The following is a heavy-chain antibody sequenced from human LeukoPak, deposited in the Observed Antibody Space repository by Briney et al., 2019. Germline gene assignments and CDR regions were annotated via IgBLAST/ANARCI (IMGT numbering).Heavy chain of an antibody. V-gene: IGHV3-21*04. D-gene: IGHD2/OR15-2a*01. CDR1: GFTVSSNY. J-gene: IGHJ3*02. CDR2: ISSSSSYI. CDR3: AKSLLTTAAGTGRAFDI. Sequence: GGSLRLSCAASGFTVSSNYMSWVRQAPGKGLEWVSSISSSSSYIYYAASVKGRFTISRDNAKNSLYLQMNSLRAEDTAKYYCAKSLLTTAAGTGRAFDIWGQGTMVTVSS.